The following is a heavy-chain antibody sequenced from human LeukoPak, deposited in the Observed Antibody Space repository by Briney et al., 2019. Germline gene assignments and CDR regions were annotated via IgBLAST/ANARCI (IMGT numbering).Heavy chain of an antibody. CDR2: ISAYNGNT. D-gene: IGHD1-20*01. V-gene: IGHV1-18*01. Sequence: ASVKVSCKASGYTFSSHGVSWVRQAPGQGLEWMGWISAYNGNTNYAQKFQGRVTMTTDTSTSTAYMELRSLRSDDTAVYYCATDHVTGTTKRWFDYWGQGTLVTVSS. CDR1: GYTFSSHG. CDR3: ATDHVTGTTKRWFDY. J-gene: IGHJ4*02.